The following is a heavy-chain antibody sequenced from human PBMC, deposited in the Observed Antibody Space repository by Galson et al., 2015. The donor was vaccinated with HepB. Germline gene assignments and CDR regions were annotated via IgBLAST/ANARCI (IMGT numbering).Heavy chain of an antibody. Sequence: SVKVSCKASGYSFTSYGINWLRQAPGQGLEWMGWISPYNGNTNYAQKLQGRVTMTTDTSTSTAYMELRSLRSDDTAVYYCAWLYCTSTSCNAYYFDYWGQGTLVTVSS. CDR2: ISPYNGNT. CDR3: AWLYCTSTSCNAYYFDY. D-gene: IGHD2-2*01. V-gene: IGHV1-18*01. J-gene: IGHJ4*02. CDR1: GYSFTSYG.